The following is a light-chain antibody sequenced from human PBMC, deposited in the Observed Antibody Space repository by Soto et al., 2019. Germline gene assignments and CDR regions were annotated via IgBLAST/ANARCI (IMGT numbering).Light chain of an antibody. J-gene: IGLJ3*02. CDR3: QTWGTGYWV. CDR1: RSNIGSNA. Sequence: QSVLTQPPSASGTPGQRVTISCSGSRSNIGSNAVSWYQQLPGTAPKLLIYNDNQRPSGVPDRFSASKSGTSASLAISGLQSEDEADYYCQTWGTGYWVFGGGTKLTVL. V-gene: IGLV1-44*01. CDR2: NDN.